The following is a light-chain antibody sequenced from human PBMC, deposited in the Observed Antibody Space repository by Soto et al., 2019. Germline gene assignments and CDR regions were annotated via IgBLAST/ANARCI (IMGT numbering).Light chain of an antibody. CDR1: QSVSKY. CDR3: QQRSSWPPWT. V-gene: IGKV3-11*01. Sequence: EIVLTQSPATLSLSPGERATLSCRASQSVSKYLAWYQQKPGQAPRLLIYDTSTRATGIPARFSGSGSGTDFTLTVSSLEPEDFAVYYCQQRSSWPPWTFGQGNKVEIK. CDR2: DTS. J-gene: IGKJ1*01.